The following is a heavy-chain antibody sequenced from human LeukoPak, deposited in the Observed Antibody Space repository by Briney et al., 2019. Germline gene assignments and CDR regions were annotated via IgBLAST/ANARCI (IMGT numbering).Heavy chain of an antibody. CDR2: TYYRSKWYN. J-gene: IGHJ3*02. D-gene: IGHD1-1*01. CDR1: GYSVSSNSAA. V-gene: IGHV6-1*01. Sequence: SQTLSLTCAISGYSVSSNSAAWNWIRQSPSRGLEWLGRTYYRSKWYNDYAVSVKSRITINPDTSKNQFSLQLNSVTPEDTAVYYCARNWNEDDFKGHDAFDIWGQGTMVTVSS. CDR3: ARNWNEDDFKGHDAFDI.